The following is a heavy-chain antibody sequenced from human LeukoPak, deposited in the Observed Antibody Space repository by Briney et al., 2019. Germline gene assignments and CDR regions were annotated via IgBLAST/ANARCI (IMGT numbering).Heavy chain of an antibody. V-gene: IGHV3-33*06. CDR2: ICYDGSNK. CDR3: AKGGDYYDSSASGGFDVFDI. CDR1: EFTFSSHG. Sequence: GGSLRLSCAASEFTFSSHGMHWVRQAPGKGLEWVAVICYDGSNKYYVDFVKGRFTISRDNYKNTLYLQMNSLRAEDTAVYYCAKGGDYYDSSASGGFDVFDIWGQGTMVTVSS. J-gene: IGHJ3*02. D-gene: IGHD3-22*01.